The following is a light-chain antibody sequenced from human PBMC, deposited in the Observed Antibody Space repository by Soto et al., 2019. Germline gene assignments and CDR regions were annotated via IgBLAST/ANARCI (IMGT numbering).Light chain of an antibody. Sequence: DIQMTQSPSTLSTSIGDRVTITCRASQSISDSLAWYQQKPGKAPKLLIYDASNLETGVPSRFSGSGSGTDFTVTISSLQPEDFATYSCQQYYNLPITFGQGTRLEIK. J-gene: IGKJ5*01. CDR3: QQYYNLPIT. V-gene: IGKV1-33*01. CDR2: DAS. CDR1: QSISDS.